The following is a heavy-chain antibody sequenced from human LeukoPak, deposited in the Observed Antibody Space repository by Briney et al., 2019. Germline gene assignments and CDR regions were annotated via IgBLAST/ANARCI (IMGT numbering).Heavy chain of an antibody. D-gene: IGHD6-19*01. J-gene: IGHJ4*02. CDR1: GYTFTGYY. CDR2: IDPNSGAT. CDR3: ARDSRVAADY. Sequence: ASVKVSCKASGYTFTGYYLHWVLQAPGQGLEWVGRIDPNSGATVYAQDFQGRVTMTRDTSMSTAYMELGRLTSDDTAVYYCARDSRVAADYWGQGTLVTVSS. V-gene: IGHV1-2*06.